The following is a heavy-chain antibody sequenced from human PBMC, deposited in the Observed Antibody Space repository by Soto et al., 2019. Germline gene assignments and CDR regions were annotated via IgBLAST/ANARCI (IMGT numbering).Heavy chain of an antibody. CDR3: ARALLPHDAFDI. Sequence: GESLTLSFVASGFTVSSNYMSWVRQAPGKGLEWVSVIYSGGSTYYADSVKGRFTISRDNSKNTLHLQMNSLRAEDTAVYYCARALLPHDAFDIWGQGT. CDR2: IYSGGST. CDR1: GFTVSSNY. J-gene: IGHJ3*02. V-gene: IGHV3-66*01.